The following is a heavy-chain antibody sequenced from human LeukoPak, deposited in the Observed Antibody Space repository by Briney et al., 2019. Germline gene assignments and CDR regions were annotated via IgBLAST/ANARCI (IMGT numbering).Heavy chain of an antibody. D-gene: IGHD1-14*01. J-gene: IGHJ4*02. Sequence: GGSLRLSCAASGFTFSSYSMNWVRQAPGKGLVWVSRINTSGSSTTYADFAKGRFTISRDNAESTLYLQMDSLRAEDTGVYYCATSNHADDYWGQGTLVTVSS. CDR3: ATSNHADDY. V-gene: IGHV3-74*01. CDR1: GFTFSSYS. CDR2: INTSGSST.